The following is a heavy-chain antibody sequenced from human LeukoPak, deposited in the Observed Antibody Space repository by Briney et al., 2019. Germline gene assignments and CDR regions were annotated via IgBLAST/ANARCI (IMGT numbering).Heavy chain of an antibody. CDR1: GFTFDDYA. J-gene: IGHJ4*02. Sequence: GGSLRLSCAASGFTFDDYAMHWVRQVSGKGLEWVSGISWNSDSIGYADSVKGRFTISRDNSKNTLYLQMNSLRAEDTAVYYCAREDYHYDSSGHRSLYYFDYWGQGTLVTVSS. D-gene: IGHD3-22*01. CDR3: AREDYHYDSSGHRSLYYFDY. CDR2: ISWNSDSI. V-gene: IGHV3-9*01.